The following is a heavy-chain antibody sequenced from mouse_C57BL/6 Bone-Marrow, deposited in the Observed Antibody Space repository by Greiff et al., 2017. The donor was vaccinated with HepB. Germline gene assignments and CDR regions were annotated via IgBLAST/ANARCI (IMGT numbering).Heavy chain of an antibody. J-gene: IGHJ3*01. Sequence: VQLQQSGAELVRPGASVKLSCKASGYTFPDYYINWVKQRPGQGLEWIARIYPGSGNTYYNEKFKGKATLTAEKSSSTAYMQLSSLTSEDSAVYFCARSRWLLQFAYWGQGTLVTVSA. CDR3: ARSRWLLQFAY. D-gene: IGHD2-3*01. V-gene: IGHV1-76*01. CDR2: IYPGSGNT. CDR1: GYTFPDYY.